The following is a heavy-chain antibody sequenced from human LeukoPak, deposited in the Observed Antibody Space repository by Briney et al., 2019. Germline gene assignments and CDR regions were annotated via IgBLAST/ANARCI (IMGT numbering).Heavy chain of an antibody. J-gene: IGHJ5*02. D-gene: IGHD6-6*01. CDR3: ARRGYSSSHDP. CDR1: GGSISSSSYY. CDR2: IYYSGST. V-gene: IGHV4-39*01. Sequence: SETLCLTCTVSGGSISSSSYYWGWIRPPPGKGLEWIGSIYYSGSTYYNPSLKSRVTISVDTSKNQFSLKLSSVTAADTAVYYCARRGYSSSHDPWGQGTLVTVSS.